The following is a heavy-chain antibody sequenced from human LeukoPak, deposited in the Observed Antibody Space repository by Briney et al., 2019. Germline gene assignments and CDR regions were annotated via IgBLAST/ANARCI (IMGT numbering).Heavy chain of an antibody. J-gene: IGHJ4*02. D-gene: IGHD1-26*01. CDR1: GFSLSTSGMC. V-gene: IGHV2-70*11. CDR2: IDWDDDK. Sequence: RESGPALVKPTQTLTLTCTFSGFSLSTSGMCVSWIRQPPGKALEWLARIDWDDDKYYSTSLKTRLTISKDTSKNQVVLTMTNMDPVDTATYYCARSPQVGATTGFDYWGQGTLVTVSS. CDR3: ARSPQVGATTGFDY.